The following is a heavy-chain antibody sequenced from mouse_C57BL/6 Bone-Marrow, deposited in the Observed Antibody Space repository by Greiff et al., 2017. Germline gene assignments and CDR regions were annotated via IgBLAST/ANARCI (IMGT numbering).Heavy chain of an antibody. J-gene: IGHJ2*01. CDR1: GYTFTSYW. CDR3: TRSYGSSYFDY. CDR2: IYPGNSDT. Sequence: EVQLQQSGTVLARPGASVKMSCKTSGYTFTSYWMHWVKQRPGQGLVWIGAIYPGNSDTSYNQKFKGKAKLTAVTSASTAYMWLSSLTNEDSAVYYCTRSYGSSYFDYWGKGTTLTVSS. D-gene: IGHD1-1*01. V-gene: IGHV1-5*01.